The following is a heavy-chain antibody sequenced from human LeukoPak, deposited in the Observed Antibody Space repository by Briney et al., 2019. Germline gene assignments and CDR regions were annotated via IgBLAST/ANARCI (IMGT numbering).Heavy chain of an antibody. Sequence: SETLSLTCAVYGGSFSGYYWSWIRQPPGKGLEWIGEINHSGSTNYNPSLKSRVTISADTSKNQFSLKLSSVTAADTAVYYCARVSAQGGYWGQGTLVTVSS. D-gene: IGHD6-6*01. CDR1: GGSFSGYY. CDR3: ARVSAQGGY. V-gene: IGHV4-34*01. CDR2: INHSGST. J-gene: IGHJ4*02.